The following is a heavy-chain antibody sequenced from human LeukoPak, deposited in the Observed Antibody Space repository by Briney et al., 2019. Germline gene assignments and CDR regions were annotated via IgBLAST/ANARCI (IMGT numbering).Heavy chain of an antibody. CDR2: ISAYNGNT. J-gene: IGHJ4*02. D-gene: IGHD6-13*01. V-gene: IGHV1-18*01. CDR1: GYTFTSYG. CDR3: ATQRGYSSSWYGYYFDY. Sequence: ASVKVSCKASGYTFTSYGISWVRQAPGQGLEWMGWISAYNGNTNYAQKLQGRVTMTTDTSTSTAYMELRSLRSDDTAVYYCATQRGYSSSWYGYYFDYWSQGTLVTVSS.